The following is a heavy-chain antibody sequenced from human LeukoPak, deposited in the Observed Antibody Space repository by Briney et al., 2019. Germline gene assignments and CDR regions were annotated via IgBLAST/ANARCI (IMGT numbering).Heavy chain of an antibody. J-gene: IGHJ4*02. CDR1: GFTFSSYA. CDR3: AKRGVVIRVILVGFHKEAYYFES. Sequence: GGSLRLSCAASGFTFSSYAMHWVRQAPGKGLEWVAVISYDGSNKYYADSVKGRFTISRDNPKNTLYLQMNSLRAEDTAVYFCAKRGVVIRVILVGFHKEAYYFESWGQGALVTVSS. D-gene: IGHD3/OR15-3a*01. CDR2: ISYDGSNK. V-gene: IGHV3-30*07.